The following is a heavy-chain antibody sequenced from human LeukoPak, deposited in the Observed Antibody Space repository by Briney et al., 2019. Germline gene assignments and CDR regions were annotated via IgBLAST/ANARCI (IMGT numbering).Heavy chain of an antibody. CDR3: ARRGNWNDPYGIGY. V-gene: IGHV1-8*01. CDR1: GCTFTSYD. CDR2: MNPNSGNT. D-gene: IGHD1-1*01. Sequence: ASVKVSCKASGCTFTSYDINWVRQATGQGLEWMGWMNPNSGNTGYAQKFQGRVTMTRNTSISTAYMELSSLRSEDTAVYYCARRGNWNDPYGIGYWGQGTLVTVSS. J-gene: IGHJ4*02.